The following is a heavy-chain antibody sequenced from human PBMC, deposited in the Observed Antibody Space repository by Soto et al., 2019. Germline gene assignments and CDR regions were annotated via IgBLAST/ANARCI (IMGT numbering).Heavy chain of an antibody. V-gene: IGHV3-30-3*01. CDR1: GFTFSSYA. D-gene: IGHD4-17*01. Sequence: QVQLVESGGGVVQPGRSLRLSCAASGFTFSSYAMHWVRQAPGKGLEWVAVISYDGSNKYYADSVKGQFTISRDNSKNTLYLQMNSLRAEDTAVYYCARLSTTVVGDYWGQGTLVTVSS. CDR3: ARLSTTVVGDY. CDR2: ISYDGSNK. J-gene: IGHJ4*02.